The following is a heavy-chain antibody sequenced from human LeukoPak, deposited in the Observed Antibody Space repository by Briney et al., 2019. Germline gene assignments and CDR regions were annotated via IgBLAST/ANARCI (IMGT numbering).Heavy chain of an antibody. CDR1: GGSISSYY. D-gene: IGHD1-14*01. CDR2: IYYSGST. Sequence: SETLSLTCTVSGGSISSYYWSWIRQPPGKGLEWIGYIYYSGSTNYNPSLKSRVTISVDTSKNQFSLKLSSVTAADTAVYYCATWDFRTFDYWGQGTLVTVSS. V-gene: IGHV4-59*01. CDR3: ATWDFRTFDY. J-gene: IGHJ4*02.